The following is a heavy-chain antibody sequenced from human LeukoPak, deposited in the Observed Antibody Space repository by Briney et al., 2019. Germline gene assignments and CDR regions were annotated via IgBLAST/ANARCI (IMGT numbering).Heavy chain of an antibody. V-gene: IGHV3-21*01. D-gene: IGHD4-11*01. Sequence: PGGSLRLSCAASGFTFSSYSMNWVRQAPGKGLEWVSCISSSSRYIYYADSVKGRFTISRDDAKNSLYLQMSSLRAEDTAVYYCARAGTTVTANTYYYYLDVWGKGTTVTVSS. J-gene: IGHJ6*03. CDR2: ISSSSRYI. CDR1: GFTFSSYS. CDR3: ARAGTTVTANTYYYYLDV.